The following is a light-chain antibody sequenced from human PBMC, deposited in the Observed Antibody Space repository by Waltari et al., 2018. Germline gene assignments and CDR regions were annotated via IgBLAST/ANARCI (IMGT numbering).Light chain of an antibody. V-gene: IGLV2-14*03. J-gene: IGLJ2*01. Sequence: HSALTQPASVSGSPGQSITISCTGTSSDVGGYNYVSWYQQHPGKAPKLMIFDVSKRPSRVSDRFSGSKSGNTASLTISGLQAEDEADYYCSSYISSDTLELFGGGTSLTVL. CDR1: SSDVGGYNY. CDR2: DVS. CDR3: SSYISSDTLEL.